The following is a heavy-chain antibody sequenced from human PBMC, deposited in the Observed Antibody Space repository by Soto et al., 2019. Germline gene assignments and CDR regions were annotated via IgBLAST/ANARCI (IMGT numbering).Heavy chain of an antibody. CDR3: ARDLNYYYFDN. V-gene: IGHV4-61*01. CDR2: IYVSGGT. J-gene: IGHJ4*02. D-gene: IGHD3-10*01. Sequence: QVRLQESRPGLVKPSETLSLTCTVSGGSVSSGTYYWTWIRQPPGKGLEYIGYIYVSGGTNYNPSLKSRVTISIDTSKNQFSLKLSSVTAADTAVYYCARDLNYYYFDNWGQGILVTVSS. CDR1: GGSVSSGTYY.